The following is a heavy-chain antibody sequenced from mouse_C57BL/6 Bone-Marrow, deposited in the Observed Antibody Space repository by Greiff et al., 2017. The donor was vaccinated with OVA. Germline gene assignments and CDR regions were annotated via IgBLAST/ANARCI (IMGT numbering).Heavy chain of an antibody. J-gene: IGHJ2*01. Sequence: QVQLQQPGAELVMPGASVKLSCKASGYTFTSYWMHWVKQRPGQGLEWIGEIDPSDSYTNYTQKFKGKSTLTVDKSSSTAYMQLSSLTSEDSAVYYCARPFYYYGSSPFDYWGQGTTLTVSS. CDR3: ARPFYYYGSSPFDY. CDR1: GYTFTSYW. V-gene: IGHV1-69*01. D-gene: IGHD1-1*01. CDR2: IDPSDSYT.